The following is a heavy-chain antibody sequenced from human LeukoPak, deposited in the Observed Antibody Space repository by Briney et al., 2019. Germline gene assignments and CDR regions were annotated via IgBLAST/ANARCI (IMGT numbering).Heavy chain of an antibody. V-gene: IGHV1-46*01. CDR3: ARDEGIQLWLT. J-gene: IGHJ5*02. Sequence: ASVKLSCKAFGYTFTGYWMHWVRQAPGQGPEWMGVISPSGGSTIYAQKLQGRVTMTTDTSTSTAYMELRSLRSDDTAVYYCARDEGIQLWLTWGQGTLVTVSS. CDR2: ISPSGGST. CDR1: GYTFTGYW. D-gene: IGHD5-18*01.